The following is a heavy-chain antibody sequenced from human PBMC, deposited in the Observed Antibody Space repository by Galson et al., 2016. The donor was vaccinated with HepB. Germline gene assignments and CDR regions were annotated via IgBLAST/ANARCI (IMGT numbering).Heavy chain of an antibody. J-gene: IGHJ5*02. V-gene: IGHV3-48*02. D-gene: IGHD2-15*01. CDR1: GFTFSTYS. CDR3: ARDPVSDEDTHCTGGSCYSGWFDP. Sequence: SLRLSCAASGFTFSTYSMNWVRQAPGKGLEWVSYISGGSDAIYYADSVKGRFTISRDNAKDSLYLQMNSLRDEDTAVYYCARDPVSDEDTHCTGGSCYSGWFDPWGQGTLVTVSS. CDR2: ISGGSDAI.